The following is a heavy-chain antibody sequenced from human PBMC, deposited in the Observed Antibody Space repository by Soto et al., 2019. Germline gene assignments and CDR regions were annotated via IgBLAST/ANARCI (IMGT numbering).Heavy chain of an antibody. CDR3: ARSWVTGKGGMDV. V-gene: IGHV1-18*01. CDR1: GYTFTSYG. J-gene: IGHJ6*02. D-gene: IGHD3-16*01. CDR2: INGYTGNT. Sequence: QVQLVQSGGEVKKPGASVKVSCKASGYTFTSYGFSWVRQAPGQGLEWMGWINGYTGNTHYAQKFQGRVTMPIDTSTSTAYMELWTLISDDTAVYYCARSWVTGKGGMDVWGQGTRVTGSS.